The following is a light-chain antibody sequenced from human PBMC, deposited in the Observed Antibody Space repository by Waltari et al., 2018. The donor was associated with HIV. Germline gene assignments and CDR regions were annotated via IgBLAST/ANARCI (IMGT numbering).Light chain of an antibody. CDR2: VNSDGSH. V-gene: IGLV4-69*01. Sequence: QLVLTQSPSASASLGASVMLTCTLSSGHSSYAIAWHQKQAEKGPRYLMKVNSDGSHNKGDGIPDRFSGSSSGAERYLTISSLQSEDEADYYCQTWATGIQVFGGGTKLTVL. CDR3: QTWATGIQV. J-gene: IGLJ3*02. CDR1: SGHSSYA.